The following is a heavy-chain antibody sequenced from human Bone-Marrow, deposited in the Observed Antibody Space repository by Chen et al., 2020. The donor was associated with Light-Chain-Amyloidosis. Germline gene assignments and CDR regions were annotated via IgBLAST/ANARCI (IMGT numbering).Heavy chain of an antibody. V-gene: IGHV5-51*01. D-gene: IGHD5-12*01. CDR3: ARRGDGYNFDY. CDR2: IYPDESDA. CDR1: GYTFPNYW. J-gene: IGHJ4*02. Sequence: EVQLEQSGPDVKKPGESLKISCKGSGYTFPNYWIGWVRQMPGKGLEWMGVIYPDESDARYSPSVEGQVTSSADKSSTTAYLQWRRLKASDTAMYYCARRGDGYNFDYWGQGTLVTVSS.